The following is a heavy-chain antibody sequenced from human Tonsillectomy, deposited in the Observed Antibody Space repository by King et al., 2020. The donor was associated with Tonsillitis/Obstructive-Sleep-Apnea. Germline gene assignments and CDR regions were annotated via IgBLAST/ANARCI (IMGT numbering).Heavy chain of an antibody. CDR3: ATLARGSYHFDF. D-gene: IGHD1-26*01. CDR2: ISSSGSTI. Sequence: QLVQSGGGLVQPGGSLRLSCAASGFTFSSYEMNWVRQAPGKGLEWVSYISSSGSTIFYADSVKGRFTISRDNAKNSLYLQVSSLGAEDTAVYYCATLARGSYHFDFWGQGTLVTVSS. V-gene: IGHV3-48*03. J-gene: IGHJ4*02. CDR1: GFTFSSYE.